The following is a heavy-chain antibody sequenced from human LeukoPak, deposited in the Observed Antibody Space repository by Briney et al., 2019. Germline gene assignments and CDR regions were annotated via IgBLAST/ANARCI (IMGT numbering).Heavy chain of an antibody. CDR2: ISYGGST. CDR1: GGSISSSGYY. Sequence: SETLSLTCTVSGGSISSSGYYWGWIRQPPGKGLEWIGTISYGGSTYYSPSLKSRVTISVDTSKNHFSLKLSSVTAADTAVYYCARTIVVVVAATIHYWGQGTLVTVSS. V-gene: IGHV4-39*02. D-gene: IGHD2-15*01. J-gene: IGHJ4*02. CDR3: ARTIVVVVAATIHY.